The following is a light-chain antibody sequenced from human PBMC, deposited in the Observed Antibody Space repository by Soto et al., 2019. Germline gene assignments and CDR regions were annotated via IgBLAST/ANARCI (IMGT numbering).Light chain of an antibody. J-gene: IGKJ3*01. Sequence: EIVLTQSPGTLSLSPGERATLSCRASQSVSSNNLAWYQQRPGQAPRVVIYGASTRATGIPGRFSGSGSGTDFTLTISRLEPEDFAVYYCQQYGRSPFTFGPGTKVDIK. CDR1: QSVSSNN. CDR2: GAS. V-gene: IGKV3-20*01. CDR3: QQYGRSPFT.